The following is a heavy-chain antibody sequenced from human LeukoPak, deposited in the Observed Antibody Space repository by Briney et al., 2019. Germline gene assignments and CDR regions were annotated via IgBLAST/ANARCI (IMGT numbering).Heavy chain of an antibody. Sequence: PGGSLRLSCAASGFDFNNYAMSWVRQAAGKGLEWVSGIGGSGNSKYYPDSVKGRFTISRDNSKNTVHLQMNSLRVEDTAVYYCAKVSSERRGGFDYWGQGTLVTVSS. CDR3: AKVSSERRGGFDY. D-gene: IGHD1-1*01. CDR2: IGGSGNSK. J-gene: IGHJ4*02. V-gene: IGHV3-23*01. CDR1: GFDFNNYA.